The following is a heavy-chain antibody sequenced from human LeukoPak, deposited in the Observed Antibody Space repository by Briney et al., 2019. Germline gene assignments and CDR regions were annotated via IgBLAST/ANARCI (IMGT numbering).Heavy chain of an antibody. CDR3: ARAYGSGSYYNTDFDY. J-gene: IGHJ4*02. CDR1: GGTFSSYA. CDR2: IIPIFGTA. Sequence: ASVKVSCKASGGTFSSYAISWVRQAPGQGLEWMGGIIPIFGTANYAQKFQGRVTITADESTSTAYMELSSLRSEDTAVYYCARAYGSGSYYNTDFDYWGQGTLVTVSS. V-gene: IGHV1-69*13. D-gene: IGHD3-10*01.